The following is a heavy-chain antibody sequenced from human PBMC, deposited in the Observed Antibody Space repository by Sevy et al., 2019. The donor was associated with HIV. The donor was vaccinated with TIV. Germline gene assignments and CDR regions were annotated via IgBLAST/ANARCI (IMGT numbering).Heavy chain of an antibody. J-gene: IGHJ6*02. CDR3: AREGVVVTATTYYYYGMDV. Sequence: ASVKVSCKASGYTFTSYYMHWVRQAPGQGLEWMGIINPSGGSTSYAQKFQGRVTMTRDTSTSTVYMELSSLRSEDTAVYYCAREGVVVTATTYYYYGMDVWGQGTTVTVSS. V-gene: IGHV1-46*01. D-gene: IGHD2-21*02. CDR1: GYTFTSYY. CDR2: INPSGGST.